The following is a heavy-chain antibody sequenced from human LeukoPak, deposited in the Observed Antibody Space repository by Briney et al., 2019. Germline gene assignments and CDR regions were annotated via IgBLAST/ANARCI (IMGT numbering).Heavy chain of an antibody. D-gene: IGHD5/OR15-5a*01. CDR2: IYYSGST. Sequence: SETLSLTCTVSGGSISNSSYYWGWIRQPPGKGLEWIGSIYYSGSTYYIPSLKSRVTISADTSKNQFSMKLSSATAADTAVNYCVRHSDRGSYRVYAFDIWGHGTMVTVS. CDR3: VRHSDRGSYRVYAFDI. V-gene: IGHV4-39*01. CDR1: GGSISNSSYY. J-gene: IGHJ3*02.